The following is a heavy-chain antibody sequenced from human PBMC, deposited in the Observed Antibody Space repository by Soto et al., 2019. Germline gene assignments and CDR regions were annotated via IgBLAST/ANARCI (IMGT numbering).Heavy chain of an antibody. V-gene: IGHV4-30-4*01. CDR1: GGSLSSGDNY. CDR2: IYYSGTR. J-gene: IGHJ4*02. Sequence: PSETLSLTCTVSGGSLSSGDNYWSGIRQPPGKGLEWIGCIYYSGTRYYNPSLKSRVIISVDTSKNQFSLKLTSVTAAYTAVYFFFRRRYVKDPLDFWCQATLGTVS. CDR3: FRRRYVKDPLDF. D-gene: IGHD3-16*01.